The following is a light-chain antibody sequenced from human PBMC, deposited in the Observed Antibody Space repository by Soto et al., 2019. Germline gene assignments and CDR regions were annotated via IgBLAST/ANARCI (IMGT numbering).Light chain of an antibody. V-gene: IGLV2-14*01. CDR2: EVS. Sequence: QSALTQPASVSGSPGQSITISCTGTSSDVGGYKFVSWYQQHPGRAPKLLIYEVSNRPSGISDRFSGSKSGNRASLTISGLQAEDEADYYCSSYTGRYTYVFGTGTKLTVL. J-gene: IGLJ1*01. CDR1: SSDVGGYKF. CDR3: SSYTGRYTYV.